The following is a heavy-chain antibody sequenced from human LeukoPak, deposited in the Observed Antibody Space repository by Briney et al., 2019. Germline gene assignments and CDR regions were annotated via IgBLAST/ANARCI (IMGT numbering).Heavy chain of an antibody. D-gene: IGHD2-15*01. CDR2: IYPGDSDT. CDR1: GSSFTSYW. Sequence: GEALQISCKGSGSSFTSYWIAWGRPMPGKGLGGMGVIYPGDSDTRYSPSFQGQVTISADKSISTAYLQWSGLKASDTAMYYCARQTFCSGGSCYWWFDPWGQGTLVTVSS. V-gene: IGHV5-51*01. CDR3: ARQTFCSGGSCYWWFDP. J-gene: IGHJ5*02.